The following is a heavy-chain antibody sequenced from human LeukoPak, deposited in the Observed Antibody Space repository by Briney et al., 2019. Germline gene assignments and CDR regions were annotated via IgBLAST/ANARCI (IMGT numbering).Heavy chain of an antibody. Sequence: SETLSLTCTVSGGSISSSSYYWGWIRQPPGKGLEWIGSIYYSGSTYYNPSLKSRVTISVDTSKNQFSLKLSSVTAADTAVYYCARLPYDIVVVPAAIRIDYRGQGTLVTVSS. J-gene: IGHJ4*02. CDR2: IYYSGST. CDR3: ARLPYDIVVVPAAIRIDY. D-gene: IGHD2-2*02. CDR1: GGSISSSSYY. V-gene: IGHV4-39*01.